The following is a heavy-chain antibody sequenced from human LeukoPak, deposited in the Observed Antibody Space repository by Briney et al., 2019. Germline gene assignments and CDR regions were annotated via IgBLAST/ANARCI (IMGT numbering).Heavy chain of an antibody. CDR2: ISSSSSYI. CDR1: GFTFSSYS. J-gene: IGHJ4*02. V-gene: IGHV3-21*01. CDR3: AQSQNYYDSSGLNDY. Sequence: GGSLRLSCAASGFTFSSYSMNWVRQAPGKGLEWVSSISSSSSYIYYADSVKGRFTISRDNAKNSLYLQMNSLRAEDTAVYYCAQSQNYYDSSGLNDYWGQGTLVTVSS. D-gene: IGHD3-22*01.